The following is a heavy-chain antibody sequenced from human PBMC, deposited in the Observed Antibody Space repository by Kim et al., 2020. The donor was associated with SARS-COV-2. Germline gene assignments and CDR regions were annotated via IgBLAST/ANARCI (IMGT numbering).Heavy chain of an antibody. CDR2: INSDGSST. CDR3: SRERYSYGSPLDY. Sequence: GGSLRLSCAASGFTFSSNWMHWVRQAPGKGLVWVSGINSDGSSTSYADSVKGRFTISRDNAKNTLYLQTNSLRAEDTAVYYCSRERYSYGSPLDYWGQGILVTVSS. CDR1: GFTFSSNW. J-gene: IGHJ4*02. D-gene: IGHD5-18*01. V-gene: IGHV3-74*01.